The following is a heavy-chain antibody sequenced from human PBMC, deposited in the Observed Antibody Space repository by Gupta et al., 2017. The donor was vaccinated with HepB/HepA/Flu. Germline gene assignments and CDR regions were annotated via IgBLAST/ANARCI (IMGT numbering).Heavy chain of an antibody. V-gene: IGHV1-18*01. J-gene: IGHJ4*02. CDR1: GYRFISEG. D-gene: IGHD3-3*01. CDR3: VRTASGTLWNGFYVDF. Sequence: VNMLQAGSEVKMPGASVKVYWKASGYRFISEGTSCIRQAPGQGFEWMGWIRAHNGDTEYAQKFQGRVTMNTDTPTATAYMELRSLTSDDTAVYFCVRTASGTLWNGFYVDFWGQGTLVTVSS. CDR2: IRAHNGDT.